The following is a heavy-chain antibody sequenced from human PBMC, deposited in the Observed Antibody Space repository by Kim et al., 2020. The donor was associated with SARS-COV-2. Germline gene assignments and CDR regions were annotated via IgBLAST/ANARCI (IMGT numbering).Heavy chain of an antibody. Sequence: GGSLRLSCAASGFTFDDYAMYWVRQAPGKGLEWVSGISWYSGSIGYADSVKGRFTISRDNAKDSLYLQMNSLRAADTALYYCSKDIKAAALGGGWYYFDYWGQGTLVTVSS. CDR1: GFTFDDYA. CDR2: ISWYSGSI. J-gene: IGHJ4*02. D-gene: IGHD2-2*01. V-gene: IGHV3-9*01. CDR3: SKDIKAAALGGGWYYFDY.